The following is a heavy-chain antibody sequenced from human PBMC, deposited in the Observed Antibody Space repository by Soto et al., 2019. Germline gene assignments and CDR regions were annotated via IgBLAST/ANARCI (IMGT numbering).Heavy chain of an antibody. CDR1: GFTFSTYW. Sequence: GGSLRLSCAASGFTFSTYWMDWVRQTPGKGLEWVANINQDGSEKNYVDSVKGRFTIYRDNAKNSLYLQMSSLTAEDSALYYCSRSLNSWGQGTLVTVTS. J-gene: IGHJ4*02. V-gene: IGHV3-7*01. CDR3: SRSLNS. CDR2: INQDGSEK.